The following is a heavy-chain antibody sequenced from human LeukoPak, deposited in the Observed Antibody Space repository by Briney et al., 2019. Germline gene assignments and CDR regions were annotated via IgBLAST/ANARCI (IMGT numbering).Heavy chain of an antibody. CDR1: GFTFSSNA. Sequence: SGGSLRLSCATSGFTFSSNATSWVRQAPGKGLEWVGRIKSKTDGGTTDYAAPVKGRFTISRDDSKNTLYLQMNSLKTEDTAVYYCTTDLYCSSTSCYGAKGVAAGIFDYWGQGTLVTVSS. CDR2: IKSKTDGGTT. J-gene: IGHJ4*02. CDR3: TTDLYCSSTSCYGAKGVAAGIFDY. D-gene: IGHD2-2*01. V-gene: IGHV3-15*01.